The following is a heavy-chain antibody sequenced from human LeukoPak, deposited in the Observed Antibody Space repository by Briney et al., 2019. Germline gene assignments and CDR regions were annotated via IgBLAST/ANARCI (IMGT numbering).Heavy chain of an antibody. J-gene: IGHJ6*03. D-gene: IGHD2-15*01. V-gene: IGHV4-59*01. Sequence: SETLSLTCTVSGGSTSSYYWSWIRQPPGKGLEWIGYIYYSGSTNYNPSLKSRVTISVDTSKNQFSLKLSSVTAADTAVYYCERQSHCSGGSCYSDYYYMDVWGKGTTVTVSS. CDR1: GGSTSSYY. CDR3: ERQSHCSGGSCYSDYYYMDV. CDR2: IYYSGST.